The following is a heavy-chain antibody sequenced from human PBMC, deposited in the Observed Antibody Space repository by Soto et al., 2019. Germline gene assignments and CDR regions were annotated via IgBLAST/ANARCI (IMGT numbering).Heavy chain of an antibody. CDR3: ARVITGTDLYYYYGMDV. D-gene: IGHD1-7*01. Sequence: SETLSLTCAVSGCSISSSNWWSWVRQPPGKGLEWIGEIYHSGSTNYNPSLKSRVTISVDKSKNQFSLKLSSVTAADTAVYYCARVITGTDLYYYYGMDVWGQGTTVTVSS. J-gene: IGHJ6*02. CDR2: IYHSGST. V-gene: IGHV4-4*02. CDR1: GCSISSSNW.